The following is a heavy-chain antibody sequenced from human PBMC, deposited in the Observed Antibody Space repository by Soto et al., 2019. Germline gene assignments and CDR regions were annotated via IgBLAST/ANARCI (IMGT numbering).Heavy chain of an antibody. CDR2: IYYSGST. J-gene: IGHJ3*02. D-gene: IGHD4-17*01. CDR3: ASTRSMTTVTTSGAFDI. Sequence: QLQLQESGPGLVKPSETLSLTCTVSGGSISSSSYYWGWIRQPPGKGLEWIGSIYYSGSTYYNPSLKSRVTISVDTSKNQFSLKLSSVTAADTAVYYCASTRSMTTVTTSGAFDIWGQGTMVTVSS. CDR1: GGSISSSSYY. V-gene: IGHV4-39*01.